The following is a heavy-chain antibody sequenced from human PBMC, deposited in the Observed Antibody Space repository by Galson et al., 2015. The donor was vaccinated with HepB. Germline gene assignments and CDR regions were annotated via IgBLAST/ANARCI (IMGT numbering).Heavy chain of an antibody. CDR2: ISGSAGST. D-gene: IGHD3-22*01. Sequence: SLRLSCAASGFTFSSYAMTWVRQAPGKGLEWASAISGSAGSTYYADSVKGRFTISRDNSKNTLYLQVNSLRADDTAVYYCATERRDDSRGYYGMDVWGQGTTVTVSS. V-gene: IGHV3-23*01. CDR1: GFTFSSYA. CDR3: ATERRDDSRGYYGMDV. J-gene: IGHJ6*02.